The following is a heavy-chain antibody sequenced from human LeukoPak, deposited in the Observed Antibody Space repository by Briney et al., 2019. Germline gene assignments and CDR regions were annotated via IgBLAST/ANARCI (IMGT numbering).Heavy chain of an antibody. CDR3: ARSFGLLGGSYYYYYMDV. D-gene: IGHD7-27*01. J-gene: IGHJ6*03. V-gene: IGHV3-20*04. CDR2: INWNGGST. CDR1: GFTFDDYG. Sequence: GGSLRLSCAASGFTFDDYGMRWVRQAPGKGLEWVSGINWNGGSTGYADSVKGRFTISRDNAKNSLYLQMNSLRAEDTALYYCARSFGLLGGSYYYYYMDVWGKGTTVTVSS.